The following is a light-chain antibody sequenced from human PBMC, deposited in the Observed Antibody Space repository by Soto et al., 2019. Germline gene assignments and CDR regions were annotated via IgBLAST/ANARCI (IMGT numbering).Light chain of an antibody. CDR2: KSS. V-gene: IGKV1-5*03. CDR3: QRYDSLGT. Sequence: DIQMTQSPSTLAASVGDRVTITCRASESISRWLAWYQQKPGKAPKLLSYKSSNLESGVPSRFSGSGSGTEFTLTISSLQPEDFATYYCQRYDSLGTFGQGTKVEV. J-gene: IGKJ1*01. CDR1: ESISRW.